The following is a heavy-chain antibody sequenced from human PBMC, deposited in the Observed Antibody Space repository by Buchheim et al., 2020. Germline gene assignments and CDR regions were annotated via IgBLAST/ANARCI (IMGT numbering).Heavy chain of an antibody. CDR2: IIPIFGTA. J-gene: IGHJ6*02. CDR1: GGTFSSYA. D-gene: IGHD2-2*01. V-gene: IGHV1-69*01. Sequence: QVQLVQSGAEVKKPGSSVKVSCKASGGTFSSYAISWVRQAPGQGLEWMGGIIPIFGTANYAQKFQGRVTITADESTSTAYMELSSLRSEDTAVYYCARARTYCSSTGCYSRTLNYYYYYGMDVWGQGTT. CDR3: ARARTYCSSTGCYSRTLNYYYYYGMDV.